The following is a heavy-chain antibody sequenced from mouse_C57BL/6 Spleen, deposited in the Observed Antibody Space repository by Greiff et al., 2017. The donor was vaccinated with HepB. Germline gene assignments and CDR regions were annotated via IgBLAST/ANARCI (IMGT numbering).Heavy chain of an antibody. CDR1: GYTFTSYW. J-gene: IGHJ4*01. Sequence: VQLQQPVAELVKPGASVKLSCKASGYTFTSYWMHWVKQRPGQGLEWIGMIHPNSGSTNYNEKFKSKATLTVDKSSSTAYMQLSSLTSEDSAVYYCARAWLGAMDYWGKGTSVTVSS. V-gene: IGHV1-64*01. CDR2: IHPNSGST. CDR3: ARAWLGAMDY. D-gene: IGHD2-2*01.